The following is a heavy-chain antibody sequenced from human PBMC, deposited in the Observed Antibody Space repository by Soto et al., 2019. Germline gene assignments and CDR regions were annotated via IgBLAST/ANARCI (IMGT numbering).Heavy chain of an antibody. J-gene: IGHJ6*03. Sequence: QVQLVESGGGVVQPGRSLRLSCAASGFTFSSYAMHWVRQAPGKGLEWVAVISYDGSNKNYADSVKGRFTISRDNSKNTLYLQMNSLRAEDTAVYYCAKGGVHYYYYYMDIWGKGTTVTVSS. CDR1: GFTFSSYA. CDR3: AKGGVHYYYYYMDI. CDR2: ISYDGSNK. V-gene: IGHV3-30*18.